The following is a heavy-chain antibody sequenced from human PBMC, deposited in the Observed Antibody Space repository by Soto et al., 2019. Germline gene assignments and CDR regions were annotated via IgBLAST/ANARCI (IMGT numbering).Heavy chain of an antibody. CDR1: GFSLRTSGVG. CDR2: IYRDDDK. Sequence: QITLKESGPTLVKPTQTLTLTCTVSGFSLRTSGVGVGWFRQPPGKALEWLALIYRDDDKRYRPSLKSRLTITKDNAKNQVVLTMTNMDPVDTATYYCAHTAASGPYWEIFNYWGQGTLVTVSS. V-gene: IGHV2-5*02. J-gene: IGHJ4*02. D-gene: IGHD1-26*01. CDR3: AHTAASGPYWEIFNY.